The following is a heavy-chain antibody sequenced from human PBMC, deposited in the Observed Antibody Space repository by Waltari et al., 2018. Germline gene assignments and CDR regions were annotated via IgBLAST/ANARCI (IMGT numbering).Heavy chain of an antibody. D-gene: IGHD3-10*01. CDR3: ARDIRYYGA. J-gene: IGHJ4*02. V-gene: IGHV4-38-2*02. CDR1: GYSISIGSY. CDR2: IYHSGST. Sequence: VQLQESGPGLVKPSETLSLPCAVSGYSISIGSYWGWIRQPPGKGLEWIGSIYHSGSTYYNPSLKSRVTISVDTSKNQFSLKLSSVTAADTAVYYCARDIRYYGAWGQGTLVTVSS.